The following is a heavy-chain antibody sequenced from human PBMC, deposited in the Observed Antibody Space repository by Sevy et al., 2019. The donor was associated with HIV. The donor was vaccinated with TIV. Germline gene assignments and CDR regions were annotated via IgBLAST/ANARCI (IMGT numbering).Heavy chain of an antibody. Sequence: GGSLRLSCAASEFTFSDYYMSWIRQAPGKGLEWVSYISSSGSTIYYADSVKGRFTISRDNAKNSLYLQMNSLRAEDTAVYYCARRKWELLNNWFDPWGQGTLVTVSS. CDR3: ARRKWELLNNWFDP. D-gene: IGHD1-26*01. V-gene: IGHV3-11*04. CDR1: EFTFSDYY. J-gene: IGHJ5*02. CDR2: ISSSGSTI.